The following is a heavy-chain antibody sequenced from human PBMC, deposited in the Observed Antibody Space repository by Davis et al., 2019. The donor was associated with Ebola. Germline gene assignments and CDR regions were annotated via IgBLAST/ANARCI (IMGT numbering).Heavy chain of an antibody. CDR3: ARGRDNWNYADMDV. CDR1: GFSFSSYG. J-gene: IGHJ6*03. CDR2: MNPNSGNT. Sequence: ASVKVSCKTSGFSFSSYGFSWVRQAPGQGLEWMGWMNPNSGNTGYAQKFQGRVTITRNTSINTAYMELNSLRSEDTAVYYCARGRDNWNYADMDVWGKGTTVTVSS. D-gene: IGHD1-7*01. V-gene: IGHV1-8*03.